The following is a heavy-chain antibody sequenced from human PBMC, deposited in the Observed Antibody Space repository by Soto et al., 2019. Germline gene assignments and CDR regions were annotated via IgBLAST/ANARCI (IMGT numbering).Heavy chain of an antibody. V-gene: IGHV3-30*18. Sequence: GGSLRLSCEASGFTLSSYGMHWVRQAPGRGLEWVAVISYDGSNKYYADSVKGRFTISRDNSKNTLFLQMNSLRAEDTAVYYCAKGSGYDYVLDYWGRGTLVTVSS. J-gene: IGHJ4*02. CDR1: GFTLSSYG. CDR2: ISYDGSNK. D-gene: IGHD5-12*01. CDR3: AKGSGYDYVLDY.